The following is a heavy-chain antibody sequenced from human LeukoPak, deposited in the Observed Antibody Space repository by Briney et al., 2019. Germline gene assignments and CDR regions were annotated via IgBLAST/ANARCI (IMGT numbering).Heavy chain of an antibody. CDR1: GFTVSSNY. V-gene: IGHV3-53*01. D-gene: IGHD6-19*01. CDR3: AKSRGVAGFDY. Sequence: GGSLRLSCAVSGFTVSSNYMSWVRQAPGKGLEWVSVIYSGGSTYYADSVKGRFTISRDNSKNTLYLQMNSLRAEDTAVYYCAKSRGVAGFDYWGQGTLLTVSS. CDR2: IYSGGST. J-gene: IGHJ4*02.